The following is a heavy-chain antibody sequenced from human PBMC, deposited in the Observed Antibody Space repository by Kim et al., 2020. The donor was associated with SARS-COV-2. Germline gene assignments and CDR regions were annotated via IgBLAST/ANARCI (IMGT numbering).Heavy chain of an antibody. D-gene: IGHD3-3*01. Sequence: GGSLRLSCAASEFTLSSYDMKWFRQAPGKGLEWLAYMSSDASRIHYEGSVEGRFTISRDSAKNSLYLQMNSLRGEDTAMYYCARGRGEWTGDYWGQGTLVTVSS. CDR3: ARGRGEWTGDY. CDR1: EFTLSSYD. V-gene: IGHV3-48*01. CDR2: MSSDASRI. J-gene: IGHJ4*02.